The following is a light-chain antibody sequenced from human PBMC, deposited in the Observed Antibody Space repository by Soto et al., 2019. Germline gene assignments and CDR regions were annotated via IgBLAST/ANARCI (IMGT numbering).Light chain of an antibody. Sequence: EIVLTQSPATLSLSPGERATLSCRASQSIRSNLAWYQHKPGQAPRLLIYDASNRATGIPGRFSGSGSGTDFTLTISNLEPEDCAFYYCQQRDNWPWTFGQGAKVEIK. J-gene: IGKJ1*01. CDR2: DAS. CDR1: QSIRSN. V-gene: IGKV3-11*01. CDR3: QQRDNWPWT.